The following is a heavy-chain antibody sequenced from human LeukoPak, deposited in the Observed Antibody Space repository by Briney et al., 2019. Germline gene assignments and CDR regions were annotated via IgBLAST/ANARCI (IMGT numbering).Heavy chain of an antibody. Sequence: SETLSLTCTVSGYSVSSSYSWGWIRQPPGKGLEWIGSIYHGGSTYYNPSLKSRVTISLDTSKNQFSLQLNSVTPEDTAVYYCARSPGYYYYYMDVWGKGTTVTVSS. V-gene: IGHV4-38-2*02. CDR2: IYHGGST. J-gene: IGHJ6*03. CDR1: GYSVSSSYS. CDR3: ARSPGYYYYYMDV.